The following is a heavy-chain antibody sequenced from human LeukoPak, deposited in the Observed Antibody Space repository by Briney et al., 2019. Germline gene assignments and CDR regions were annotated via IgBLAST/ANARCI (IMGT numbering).Heavy chain of an antibody. V-gene: IGHV4-39*01. CDR3: ARGPSSWFSYYYYYGMDV. CDR1: GGSISSSSYY. CDR2: IYYSGST. J-gene: IGHJ6*02. D-gene: IGHD6-13*01. Sequence: SETLSLTCTVSGGSISSSSYYWGWIRQPPGKGLEWIGSIYYSGSTYYNPSLKSRVTISVDTSKNQFSLKLSSVTAADTAVYYCARGPSSWFSYYYYYGMDVWGQGTTVTVSS.